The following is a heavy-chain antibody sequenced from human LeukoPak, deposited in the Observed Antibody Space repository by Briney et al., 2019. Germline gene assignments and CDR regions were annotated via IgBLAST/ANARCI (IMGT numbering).Heavy chain of an antibody. CDR3: AKNTVRGVIDY. CDR1: GFTFSSYA. V-gene: IGHV3-23*01. J-gene: IGHJ4*02. CDR2: ISGSGGST. Sequence: PGGSLRLSCAASGFTFSSYAMSWVRQAPGKGREWVSAISGSGGSTYYADSVKGRFTISRDNAKNTLYLQMNSLRAADTAVYYCAKNTVRGVIDYWGQGTLVTVSS. D-gene: IGHD3-10*01.